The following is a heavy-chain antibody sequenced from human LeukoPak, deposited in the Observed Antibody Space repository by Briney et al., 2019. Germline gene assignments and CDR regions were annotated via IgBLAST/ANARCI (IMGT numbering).Heavy chain of an antibody. CDR3: ARVRVAVAGIDY. J-gene: IGHJ4*02. V-gene: IGHV3-48*03. D-gene: IGHD6-19*01. Sequence: PGGSLRLSCAVSGFTFSSYEMNWVRQAPGKGLEWVSYISSSGSTIYYADSVKGRFTISRDNAKNSLYLQMNSLRVEDTAVYYCARVRVAVAGIDYWGQGTLVTVSS. CDR2: ISSSGSTI. CDR1: GFTFSSYE.